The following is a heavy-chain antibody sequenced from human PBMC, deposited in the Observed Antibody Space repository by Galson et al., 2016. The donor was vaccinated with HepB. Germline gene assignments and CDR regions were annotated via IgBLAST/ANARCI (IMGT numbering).Heavy chain of an antibody. J-gene: IGHJ4*01. CDR1: GYDFASLW. V-gene: IGHV5-51*01. D-gene: IGHD2-8*01. CDR2: IFPDDSDT. CDR3: ARRGSNNGLDY. Sequence: QSGAEVKEPGESLRISCETSGYDFASLWIAWVRQKPGQGLEWMGMIFPDDSDTKYNPTFQALAIISADKSIDTTFLQWSSLKASDTAMYYCARRGSNNGLDYWGQGTPVSVS.